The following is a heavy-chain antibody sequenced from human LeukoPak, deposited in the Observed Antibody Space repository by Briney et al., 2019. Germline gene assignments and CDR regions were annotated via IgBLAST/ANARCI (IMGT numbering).Heavy chain of an antibody. CDR2: IIPIFGTA. D-gene: IGHD3-3*01. CDR1: GGTFSSYA. V-gene: IGHV1-69*13. Sequence: ASVKVSCKASGGTFSSYAISWVRQAPGQGLEWMGGIIPIFGTANYAQKFQGRVTITADESTSTAYMELSSLRSEDTAVYYCARMGYDFWSGYLWFDYWGQGTLVTVSS. CDR3: ARMGYDFWSGYLWFDY. J-gene: IGHJ4*02.